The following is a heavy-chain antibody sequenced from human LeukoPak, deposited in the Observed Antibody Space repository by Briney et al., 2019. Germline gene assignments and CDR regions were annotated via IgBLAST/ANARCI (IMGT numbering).Heavy chain of an antibody. CDR1: GGSISSGGYY. Sequence: KSSETLSLTCTVSGGSISSGGYYWSWIRQHPGKGLEWIGYIYFSGSTYYNPSLKSRVTISVDTSKNQFSLKLSSVTAADTAVYYCARVELQFYYYMDVWGKGTTVTVSS. CDR3: ARVELQFYYYMDV. J-gene: IGHJ6*03. CDR2: IYFSGST. D-gene: IGHD1-7*01. V-gene: IGHV4-31*03.